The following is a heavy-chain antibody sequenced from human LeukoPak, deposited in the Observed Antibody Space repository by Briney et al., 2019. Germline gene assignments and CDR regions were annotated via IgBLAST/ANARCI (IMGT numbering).Heavy chain of an antibody. V-gene: IGHV4-34*01. D-gene: IGHD3-10*01. CDR1: GGSFSGYY. CDR2: IYYSGST. J-gene: IGHJ4*02. CDR3: AGLLWFGESIDY. Sequence: PSETLSLTCAVYGGSFSGYYWSWIRQPPGKGLEWIGSIYYSGSTYYNPSLKSRVTISVDTSKNQFSLKLSSVTAADTAVYYCAGLLWFGESIDYWGQGTLVTVSS.